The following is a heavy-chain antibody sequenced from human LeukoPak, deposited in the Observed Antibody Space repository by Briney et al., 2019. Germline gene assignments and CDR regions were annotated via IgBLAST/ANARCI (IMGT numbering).Heavy chain of an antibody. CDR3: ASETSQKGAHYMDV. D-gene: IGHD3-16*01. V-gene: IGHV4-4*07. J-gene: IGHJ6*03. CDR2: IYTSGST. CDR1: GGSISSYY. Sequence: SSETLSLTCTVSGGSISSYYWSWIRQPAGKGLEWIGRIYTSGSTNYNPSLKSRVTISVDTSKNQFSLKLSSVTAADTAVYYCASETSQKGAHYMDVWGKGTTVTISS.